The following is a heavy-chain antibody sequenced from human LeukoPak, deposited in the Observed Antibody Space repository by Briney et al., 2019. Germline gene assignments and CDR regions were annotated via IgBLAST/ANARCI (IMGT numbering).Heavy chain of an antibody. CDR2: IYHSGST. J-gene: IGHJ4*02. CDR1: GYSISSGYY. CDR3: ARVTGYMTEDYFDY. D-gene: IGHD6-13*01. Sequence: PSETLSLTCTVSGYSISSGYYWGWIRQPPGKELEWIGSIYHSGSTYYNPSLKSRVTISVDTSKNQFSLKLSSVTAADTAVYYCARVTGYMTEDYFDYWGQGTLITVSS. V-gene: IGHV4-38-2*02.